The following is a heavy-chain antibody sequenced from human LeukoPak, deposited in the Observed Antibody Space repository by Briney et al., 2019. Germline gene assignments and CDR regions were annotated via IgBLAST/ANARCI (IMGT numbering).Heavy chain of an antibody. V-gene: IGHV4-31*03. J-gene: IGHJ4*02. CDR1: GGSISRGGYY. D-gene: IGHD4-17*01. Sequence: SETLSLTCTVSGGSISRGGYYWSWIRPRPGKGLEWIGYIYYSGSTYYNPSLKSRVTISVDTSKNQFSLKLSSVTAADTAVYYCARMTTVTAYFDYWGQGTLVTVSS. CDR3: ARMTTVTAYFDY. CDR2: IYYSGST.